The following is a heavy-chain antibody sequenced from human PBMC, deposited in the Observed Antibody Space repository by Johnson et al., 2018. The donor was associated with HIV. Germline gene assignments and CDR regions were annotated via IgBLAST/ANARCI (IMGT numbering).Heavy chain of an antibody. D-gene: IGHD4-17*01. V-gene: IGHV3-64*01. Sequence: VQLVESGGGVVQPGKSLRLSCAASGFTFSTYAMHWVRQAPGKGLEYVSGISPNGISTYYANSVIGRFTISRDNAKNTVFLQMRRLRADDMAGYYCARDSGGIYGSFDIWGQWTMVTVSS. J-gene: IGHJ3*02. CDR1: GFTFSTYA. CDR2: ISPNGIST. CDR3: ARDSGGIYGSFDI.